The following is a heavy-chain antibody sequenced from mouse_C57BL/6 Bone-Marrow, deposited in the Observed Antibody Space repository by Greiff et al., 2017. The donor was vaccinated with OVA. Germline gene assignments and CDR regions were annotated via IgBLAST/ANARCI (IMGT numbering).Heavy chain of an antibody. CDR3: TRFGSSSYWYFDV. Sequence: VQLQQSGTVLARPGASVKMSCKTSGYTFTSYWMHWVKQRPVQGLEWIGAIYPGNSDTSYNQKFKGKAKLTAVTSASTAYMELSSLTNEDSAVYYCTRFGSSSYWYFDVWGTGTTVTVSS. V-gene: IGHV1-5*01. CDR2: IYPGNSDT. J-gene: IGHJ1*03. CDR1: GYTFTSYW. D-gene: IGHD1-1*01.